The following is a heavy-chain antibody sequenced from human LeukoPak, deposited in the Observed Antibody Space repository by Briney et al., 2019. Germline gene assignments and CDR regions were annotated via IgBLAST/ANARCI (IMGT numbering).Heavy chain of an antibody. Sequence: GGSLRLSCAASGFTFSSYWMSWVRQAPGKGLEWVANIKQDGSEKYYVDSVKGRFTISRDNAKNSLYLQMNSLRAEDTAVYYCARVQGGAGTTDYYYYYGMDVWGQGTTVTVSS. V-gene: IGHV3-7*01. D-gene: IGHD1-1*01. CDR3: ARVQGGAGTTDYYYYYGMDV. CDR2: IKQDGSEK. J-gene: IGHJ6*02. CDR1: GFTFSSYW.